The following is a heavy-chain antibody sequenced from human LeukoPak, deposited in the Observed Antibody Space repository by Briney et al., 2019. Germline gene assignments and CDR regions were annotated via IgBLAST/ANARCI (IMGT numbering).Heavy chain of an antibody. V-gene: IGHV3-64*01. CDR2: ISSNGGST. CDR1: GFTFSSYA. D-gene: IGHD6-6*01. Sequence: QTGGPLRLSCAASGFTFSSYAMHWVRQAPGKGLEYVSAISSNGGSTYYANSVKGRFTISTDNSKNTLYLQMGSLRAEDMAVYYCARESPARDRGMDVWGQGTTVTVSS. J-gene: IGHJ6*02. CDR3: ARESPARDRGMDV.